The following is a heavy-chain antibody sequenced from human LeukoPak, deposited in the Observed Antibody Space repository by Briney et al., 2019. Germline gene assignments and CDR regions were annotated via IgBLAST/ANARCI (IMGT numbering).Heavy chain of an antibody. CDR3: ATDRVGCSSTSCYNAFDI. CDR2: VRSKSDGGTT. V-gene: IGHV3-15*01. J-gene: IGHJ3*02. D-gene: IGHD2-2*02. Sequence: PGGSLRLSCAASGFTFSNAWMCWVRQAPGKGLEWVGRVRSKSDGGTTDYAAPVKGRFTISRDDSKSTLYLQMNSLKTEDTAVYYCATDRVGCSSTSCYNAFDIWGQGTMVTVSS. CDR1: GFTFSNAW.